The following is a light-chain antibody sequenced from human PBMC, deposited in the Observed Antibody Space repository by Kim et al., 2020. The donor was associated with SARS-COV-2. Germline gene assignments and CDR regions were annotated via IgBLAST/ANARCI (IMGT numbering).Light chain of an antibody. CDR2: RNN. V-gene: IGLV1-47*01. CDR1: SANIRSNY. J-gene: IGLJ3*02. CDR3: ATWEDSLSGRV. Sequence: GQGVAISWSGSSANIRSNYVYWYQQRPGTAPKLLIYRNNQRPSGVPDRFSGSESGTSASLAISGLRSGDEADYYCATWEDSLSGRVFGGGTQLTVL.